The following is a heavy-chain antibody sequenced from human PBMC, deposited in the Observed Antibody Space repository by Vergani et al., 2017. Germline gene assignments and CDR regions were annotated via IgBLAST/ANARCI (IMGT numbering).Heavy chain of an antibody. CDR1: GFTFDDYA. V-gene: IGHV3-9*01. CDR2: ISWNSGSI. J-gene: IGHJ4*02. CDR3: ARDSRGCLDY. Sequence: EVQLVESGGGLVQPGRSLRLSCAASGFTFDDYAMHWVRQAPGKGLEWVSGISWNSGSIGYADSVKGRFTISRDNAKNSLYLQMNSLRPEDTALYYCARDSRGCLDYWGQGTLVTVSS. D-gene: IGHD3-16*01.